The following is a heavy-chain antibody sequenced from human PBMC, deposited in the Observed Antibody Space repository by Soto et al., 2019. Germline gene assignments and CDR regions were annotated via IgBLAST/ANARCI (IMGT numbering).Heavy chain of an antibody. V-gene: IGHV3-15*07. Sequence: GGSLRLSCAASDFTFNNAWMNWVRQAPGKGLEWVGRIKSKTDGGTTDSAAPVKGRFTISRDDSKNTLYLQMNSLKTEDTAVYYCTTSYGSGSSYTPIAYWGQGTLVTVSS. D-gene: IGHD3-10*01. CDR2: IKSKTDGGTT. CDR1: DFTFNNAW. J-gene: IGHJ4*02. CDR3: TTSYGSGSSYTPIAY.